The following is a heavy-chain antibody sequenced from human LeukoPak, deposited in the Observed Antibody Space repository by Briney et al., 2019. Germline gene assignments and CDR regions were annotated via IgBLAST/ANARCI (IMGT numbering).Heavy chain of an antibody. D-gene: IGHD2-2*01. V-gene: IGHV3-7*01. CDR2: IKQDGREK. Sequence: GGSLRLSCAASGFTFSSYWMSWVRQAPGKGLEWMANIKQDGREKYYVDSVKGRFTISRDNAKNSLYLQMKSVSGEDTAVYYCARDSKSHLLFYWGQGTLVTVSS. CDR3: ARDSKSHLLFY. CDR1: GFTFSSYW. J-gene: IGHJ4*02.